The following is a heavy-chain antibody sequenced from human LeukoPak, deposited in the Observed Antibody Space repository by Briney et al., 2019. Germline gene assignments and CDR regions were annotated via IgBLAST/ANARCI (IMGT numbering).Heavy chain of an antibody. D-gene: IGHD2-15*01. CDR1: RFSVSDYW. J-gene: IGHJ3*01. CDR2: INSDGSRP. V-gene: IGHV3-74*01. Sequence: PGGSLRLSCAASRFSVSDYWMHWVRQAPGKGLVWVSRINSDGSRPSYADSVKGRFTISRDNAKNTLYLQMNSLRVEDTALYYCARETREAGSGDHQTDSFDVWGQGTMVGVSS. CDR3: ARETREAGSGDHQTDSFDV.